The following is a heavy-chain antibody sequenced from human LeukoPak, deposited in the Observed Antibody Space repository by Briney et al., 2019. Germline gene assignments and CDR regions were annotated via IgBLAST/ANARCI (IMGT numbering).Heavy chain of an antibody. Sequence: GGSLRLSCAASGFTFSSYNMNWVRQAPGKGLEWVSSISSSSNIYYADSVKGRFTISRDNSKNTLYLQMNSLRAEDTAVYYCASRNYDFWSGSGDYWGQGTLVTVSS. CDR2: ISSSSNI. CDR3: ASRNYDFWSGSGDY. CDR1: GFTFSSYN. J-gene: IGHJ4*02. D-gene: IGHD3-3*01. V-gene: IGHV3-21*01.